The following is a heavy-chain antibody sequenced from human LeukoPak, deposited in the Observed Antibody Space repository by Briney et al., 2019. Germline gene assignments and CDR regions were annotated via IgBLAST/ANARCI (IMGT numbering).Heavy chain of an antibody. V-gene: IGHV4-39*07. CDR1: GGSISSISYY. J-gene: IGHJ5*02. Sequence: SETLSLTCTVSGGSISSISYYWGWIRQPPGKGPEWIGSIYYSESTYYNPSLKSRVTISMDTSKNQFSLKLSSVTAADTAIYYCARDEHLYCSGGSCYRQGFGFDLWGQGALVTVSS. CDR3: ARDEHLYCSGGSCYRQGFGFDL. D-gene: IGHD2-15*01. CDR2: IYYSEST.